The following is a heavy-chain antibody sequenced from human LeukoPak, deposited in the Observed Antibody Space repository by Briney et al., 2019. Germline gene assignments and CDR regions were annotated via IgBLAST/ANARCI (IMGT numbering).Heavy chain of an antibody. Sequence: GGSLRLSCAASGFTFSSYSMNWVRQAPGKGLEWVSYISSSSSTIYYADSVKGRFTISRDNAKNSLYLQMNSLRAEDTAVYYCARGSSSWYGLAYYWGQGTLVTVSS. J-gene: IGHJ4*02. D-gene: IGHD6-13*01. CDR1: GFTFSSYS. CDR2: ISSSSSTI. V-gene: IGHV3-48*04. CDR3: ARGSSSWYGLAYY.